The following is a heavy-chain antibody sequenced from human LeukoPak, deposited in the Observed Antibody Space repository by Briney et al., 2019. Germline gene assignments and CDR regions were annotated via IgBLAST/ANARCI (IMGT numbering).Heavy chain of an antibody. CDR2: IDSSSSYI. D-gene: IGHD4/OR15-4a*01. V-gene: IGHV3-21*01. J-gene: IGHJ4*02. CDR1: GSTLSSYS. CDR3: PASLRPAQYGVDN. Sequence: GGSLRLSCGAAGSTLSSYSINWLRQAPGKGLEWVSVIDSSSSYIWYADSVKGRFTISRDNAKISLYLQMNSMRAEDTAVYYCPASLRPAQYGVDNWDQGTLVTVSS.